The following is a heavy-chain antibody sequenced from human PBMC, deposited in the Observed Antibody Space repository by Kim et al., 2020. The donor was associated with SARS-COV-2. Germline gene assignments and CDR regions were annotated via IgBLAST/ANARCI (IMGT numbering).Heavy chain of an antibody. CDR2: VSSSRSYK. CDR3: ASITAADEEQFYY. Sequence: GGSLRLSCAASGFTFSRYSMNWVRQAPGKGLEWVSSVSSSRSYKYYADSVKGRFTISRDNAKNSLYLQMNSLRAEDTAVYYCASITAADEEQFYYWGQGTLVTVSS. V-gene: IGHV3-21*01. D-gene: IGHD6-13*01. CDR1: GFTFSRYS. J-gene: IGHJ4*02.